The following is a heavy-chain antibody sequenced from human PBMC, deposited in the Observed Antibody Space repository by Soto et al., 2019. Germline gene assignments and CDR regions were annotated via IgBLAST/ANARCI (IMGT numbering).Heavy chain of an antibody. CDR3: AKAYSFYNWFDP. D-gene: IGHD2-21*01. V-gene: IGHV3-9*01. CDR2: ISWNSGSI. J-gene: IGHJ5*02. CDR1: GFTFDDYA. Sequence: EVQLVESGGGLVQPGRSLRLSCEASGFTFDDYAMHWVRQAPGKGLEWVSGISWNSGSIGYADSVKGRFTISRDNAKNSLYLQMNSLRAEDTALYYCAKAYSFYNWFDPWGQGTLVTVSS.